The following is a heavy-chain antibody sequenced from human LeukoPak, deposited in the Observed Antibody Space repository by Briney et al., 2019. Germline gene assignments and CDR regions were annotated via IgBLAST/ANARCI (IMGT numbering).Heavy chain of an antibody. CDR3: AIMHGYYDGSGFWVQ. CDR2: ISLSGDRT. Sequence: GGSLRLSCAASGFTFSSYAMSWVRQAPGKGVEWVSFISLSGDRTFNADSVEGRFTISRDNIRNTLYLQMNSLRDEDTGVYYCAIMHGYYDGSGFWVQWGQGTLVTVSS. V-gene: IGHV3-23*01. D-gene: IGHD3-22*01. J-gene: IGHJ4*02. CDR1: GFTFSSYA.